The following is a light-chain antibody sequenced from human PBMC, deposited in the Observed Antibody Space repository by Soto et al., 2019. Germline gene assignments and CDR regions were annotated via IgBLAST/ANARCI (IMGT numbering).Light chain of an antibody. CDR2: DAS. Sequence: EIVMTQSPATLSVSPGERATLSCRASQSVSIDLAWCQQKPGQAPRLLIYDASSRASGVPARFSGSGSGTDFILTIRRLEPEDFAVYYCHQFGYSPRTFGQGTKVDI. CDR3: HQFGYSPRT. CDR1: QSVSID. V-gene: IGKV3-20*01. J-gene: IGKJ1*01.